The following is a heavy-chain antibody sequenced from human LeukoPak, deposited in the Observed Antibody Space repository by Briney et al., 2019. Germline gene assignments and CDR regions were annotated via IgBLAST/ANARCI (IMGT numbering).Heavy chain of an antibody. CDR2: IDPSDSYT. D-gene: IGHD3-9*01. J-gene: IGHJ4*02. Sequence: GESLKISCKGSGYSFTSYWISWVRQMPGKGLEWMGRIDPSDSYTNYSPSFQGHVTISAGKSISTAYLQWSSLKASDTAMYYCARQTLSYDILTGYSRPTYFDYWGQGTLVTVSS. V-gene: IGHV5-10-1*01. CDR3: ARQTLSYDILTGYSRPTYFDY. CDR1: GYSFTSYW.